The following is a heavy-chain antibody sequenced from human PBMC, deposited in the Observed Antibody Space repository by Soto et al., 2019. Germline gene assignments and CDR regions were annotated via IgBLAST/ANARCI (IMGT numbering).Heavy chain of an antibody. J-gene: IGHJ6*02. CDR2: MNPNSGNT. CDR1: GYTFTSYD. V-gene: IGHV1-8*01. Sequence: ASVKVSCKASGYTFTSYDINWVRQATGQGLEWMGWMNPNSGNTGYAQKFQGRVTMTRNTSISTAYMELSSLRSEDTAVYYCARDRYYDSSGYWSYYYGMDVWGQGTTVTVSS. D-gene: IGHD3-22*01. CDR3: ARDRYYDSSGYWSYYYGMDV.